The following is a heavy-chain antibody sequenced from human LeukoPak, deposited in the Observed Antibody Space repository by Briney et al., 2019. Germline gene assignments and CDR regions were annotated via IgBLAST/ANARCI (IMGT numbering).Heavy chain of an antibody. V-gene: IGHV3-30*18. CDR3: AKGADILTGYYTPTPFDY. CDR1: GFTFSSYG. CDR2: ISYDGSNK. D-gene: IGHD3-9*01. Sequence: GGSLRLSCAASGFTFSSYGMHWVRQAPGKGLEWVAVISYDGSNKYYADSVKGRFTISRDNSKNTLYLQMNSLRAEDTAVYYCAKGADILTGYYTPTPFDYWGQGTLVTVSS. J-gene: IGHJ4*02.